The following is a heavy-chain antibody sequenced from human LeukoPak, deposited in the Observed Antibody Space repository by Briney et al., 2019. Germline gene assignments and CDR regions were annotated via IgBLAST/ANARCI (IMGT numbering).Heavy chain of an antibody. CDR2: INPRSGAT. CDR1: GYTLTGFY. J-gene: IGHJ4*02. D-gene: IGHD6-19*01. CDR3: ARDTENLDYSSGWFFYYFDY. V-gene: IGHV1-2*02. Sequence: ASMKVSCKASGYTLTGFYIHWVRQVPGQGLEWMGWINPRSGATNYAQTFQDRVTMTRDTSISTAYMQLSRLGFDDTAIYYCARDTENLDYSSGWFFYYFDYWGQGTLVTVSS.